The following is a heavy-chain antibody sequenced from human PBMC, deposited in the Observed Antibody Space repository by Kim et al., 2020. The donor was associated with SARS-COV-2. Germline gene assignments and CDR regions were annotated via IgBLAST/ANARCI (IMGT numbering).Heavy chain of an antibody. Sequence: YADSVKGRLTISRDNSKNTLYLKMNSLRAEDTAVYYCARDLGFSSDGSGYWGQGTLVTVSS. D-gene: IGHD6-19*01. CDR3: ARDLGFSSDGSGY. J-gene: IGHJ4*02. V-gene: IGHV3-33*01.